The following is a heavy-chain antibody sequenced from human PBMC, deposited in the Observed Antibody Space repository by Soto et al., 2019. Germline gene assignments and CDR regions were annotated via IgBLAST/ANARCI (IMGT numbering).Heavy chain of an antibody. J-gene: IGHJ4*02. CDR1: GYTLTELS. D-gene: IGHD3-3*01. CDR2: FDPEDGET. Sequence: SVKVSCKFSGYTLTELSMHWVRQAPGKGLEWMGGFDPEDGETIYAQKFQGRVTMTEDTSTDTAYRELSSLRSEDTAVYYCATPRDFCSGDQCDYWSKRTRVT. V-gene: IGHV1-24*01. CDR3: ATPRDFCSGDQCDY.